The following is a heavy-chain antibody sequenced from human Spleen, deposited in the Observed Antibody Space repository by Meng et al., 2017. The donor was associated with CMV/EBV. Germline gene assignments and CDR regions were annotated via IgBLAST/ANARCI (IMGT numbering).Heavy chain of an antibody. J-gene: IGHJ6*02. Sequence: ASVKVSCKASGYTFTGYYIHWVRQAPGRGLEWMGWINPNTGGTHYVQKFQGRVTMTRDTSITTAYMELSRLKSDDTAVYYCARDHVAAAGSINYDYYAMNVWGQGSTVTVSS. V-gene: IGHV1-2*02. CDR3: ARDHVAAAGSINYDYYAMNV. D-gene: IGHD6-25*01. CDR2: INPNTGGT. CDR1: GYTFTGYY.